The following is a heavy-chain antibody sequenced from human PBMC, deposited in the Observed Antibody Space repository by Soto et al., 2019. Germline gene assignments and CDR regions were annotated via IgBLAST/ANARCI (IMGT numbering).Heavy chain of an antibody. CDR2: IIPIFGIA. D-gene: IGHD4-17*01. J-gene: IGHJ6*02. V-gene: IGHV1-69*01. CDR1: GGTFSSYA. CDR3: ARGAATVTNYYYYGMDV. Sequence: QVQLVQSGAEVKKPGSSVKVSCKASGGTFSSYAISWVRQAPGQGLEWMGGIIPIFGIANYAQKFQGRVTITADESTSTAYMELSSLRSEDTAVYYCARGAATVTNYYYYGMDVWGQGTTVTVSS.